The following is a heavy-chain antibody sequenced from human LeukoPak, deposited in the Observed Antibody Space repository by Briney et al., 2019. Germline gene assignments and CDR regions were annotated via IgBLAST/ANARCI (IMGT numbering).Heavy chain of an antibody. Sequence: GASVKVSCKASGGTFSSYAISWVRQAPGQGLEWMGRIIPILGIANYAQKFQGRVTITADKSTSTAYMELSSLRSEDTAVYYCARELAYCGGDCYPPLGYWGQGTLVTVSS. D-gene: IGHD2-21*02. CDR1: GGTFSSYA. V-gene: IGHV1-69*04. J-gene: IGHJ4*02. CDR3: ARELAYCGGDCYPPLGY. CDR2: IIPILGIA.